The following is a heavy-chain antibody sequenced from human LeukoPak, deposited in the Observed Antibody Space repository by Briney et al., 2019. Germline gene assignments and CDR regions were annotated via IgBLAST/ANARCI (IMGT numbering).Heavy chain of an antibody. CDR1: GYTFTSYG. J-gene: IGHJ4*02. D-gene: IGHD6-13*01. CDR3: ATEELRAAAGTDDY. CDR2: ISAYSGNT. V-gene: IGHV1-18*01. Sequence: ASVKVSCKASGYTFTSYGISWVRQAPGQGLERMGWISAYSGNTNYAQKLQGRVTMTTDTSTSTAYMELRILRSDDTAVDYCATEELRAAAGTDDYWGEGTLVSVSS.